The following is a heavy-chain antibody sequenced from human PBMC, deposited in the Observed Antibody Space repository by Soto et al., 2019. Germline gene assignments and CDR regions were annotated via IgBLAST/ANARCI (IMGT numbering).Heavy chain of an antibody. J-gene: IGHJ4*02. CDR2: ISYDGSNK. V-gene: IGHV3-30-3*01. D-gene: IGHD6-19*01. CDR1: GFTFSSYA. CDR3: ARVMGGQWLVPSGDY. Sequence: QVQLVESGGGVVQPGRSLRLSCAASGFTFSSYAMHWVRQAPGKGLEWVAVISYDGSNKYYADSVKGRFTISRDNFKNTLYLQMNSLRAEDTAVYYCARVMGGQWLVPSGDYWGQGTLVTVSS.